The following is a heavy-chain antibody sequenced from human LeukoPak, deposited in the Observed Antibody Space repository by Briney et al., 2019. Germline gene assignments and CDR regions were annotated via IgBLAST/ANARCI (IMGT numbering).Heavy chain of an antibody. CDR3: AKAGHCGGDCEYYFDY. Sequence: GGSLRLSCAASGFTFSSYDMSWVRQAPGKGLEWVSAISGSGGSTYYAGSVKGRFTISRDNSKNTLYLQMNSLRAEDTAVYYCAKAGHCGGDCEYYFDYWGQGTLVTVSS. J-gene: IGHJ4*02. CDR1: GFTFSSYD. CDR2: ISGSGGST. V-gene: IGHV3-23*01. D-gene: IGHD2-21*02.